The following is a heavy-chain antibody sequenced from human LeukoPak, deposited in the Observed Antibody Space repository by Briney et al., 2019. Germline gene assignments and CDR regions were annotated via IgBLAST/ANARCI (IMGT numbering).Heavy chain of an antibody. V-gene: IGHV3-53*01. CDR3: ARDPPRYCSSTSCSTAPGY. Sequence: GGSLRLSCAASGFTVSSNYMSWVRQAPGKGLEWVSVIYSGGSTYYADSVKGRFTISRDNSKNTLYLQMNSLRAEDTAVYYCARDPPRYCSSTSCSTAPGYWGQGTLVTVSS. CDR1: GFTVSSNY. D-gene: IGHD2-2*01. CDR2: IYSGGST. J-gene: IGHJ4*02.